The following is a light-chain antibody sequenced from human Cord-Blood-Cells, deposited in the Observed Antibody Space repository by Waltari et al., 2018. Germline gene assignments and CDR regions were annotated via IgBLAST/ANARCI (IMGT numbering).Light chain of an antibody. J-gene: IGKJ4*01. CDR3: QQSYSTPPLT. Sequence: DIQMTQSPSSLSASVGDRVTITCRASQSISRYLHWYQQKPGKAPNLLIYSASSLQSGVPSRFSGSGSGTDFTLTINSLQPEDFATYYCQQSYSTPPLTFGGGTKVEIK. V-gene: IGKV1-39*01. CDR2: SAS. CDR1: QSISRY.